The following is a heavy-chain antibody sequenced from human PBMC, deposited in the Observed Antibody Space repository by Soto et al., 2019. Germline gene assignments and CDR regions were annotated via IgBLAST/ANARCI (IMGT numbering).Heavy chain of an antibody. V-gene: IGHV3-66*01. CDR2: IYSGGST. CDR3: ARDLFDY. J-gene: IGHJ4*02. CDR1: GVTVRSNY. Sequence: GGSPRLSSAASGVTVRSNYMSWVRQAPGEGLEWVSVIYSGGSTYYADSVKGRFTISRDNSKNTLYVQMNNLRAEDTAVYYCARDLFDYWGQGTLVTVSS.